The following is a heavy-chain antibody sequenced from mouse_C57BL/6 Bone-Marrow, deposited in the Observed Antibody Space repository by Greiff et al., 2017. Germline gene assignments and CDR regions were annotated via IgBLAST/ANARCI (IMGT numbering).Heavy chain of an antibody. CDR3: AREGSDSFDY. CDR1: GFTFSSYA. Sequence: EVMLVESGGGLVKPGGSLKLSCAASGFTFSSYAMSWVRQTPEKRLEWVATISDGGSYTYYPDNVKGRFTISRDNAKNNLYLQMSHLKSEDTAMYYCAREGSDSFDYWGQGTTRTVSS. V-gene: IGHV5-4*01. J-gene: IGHJ2*01. CDR2: ISDGGSYT.